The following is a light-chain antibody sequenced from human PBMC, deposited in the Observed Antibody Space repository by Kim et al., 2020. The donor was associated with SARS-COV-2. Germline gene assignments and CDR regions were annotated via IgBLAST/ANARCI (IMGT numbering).Light chain of an antibody. Sequence: SVSPGQRPTLSHSACQSVSSNLAWYQQKPRHSPRLLLYGASTRATAIPAIFSRSVSGTEFTLTIRSLHSKYFSFYFSQQYSIWPYTFRQETKLEI. J-gene: IGKJ2*01. CDR3: QQYSIWPYT. CDR2: GAS. CDR1: QSVSSN. V-gene: IGKV3-15*01.